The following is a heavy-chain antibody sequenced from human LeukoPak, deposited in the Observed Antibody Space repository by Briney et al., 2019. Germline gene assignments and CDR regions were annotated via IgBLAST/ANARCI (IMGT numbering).Heavy chain of an antibody. D-gene: IGHD3-10*02. J-gene: IGHJ6*04. CDR3: AELGITMIGGV. CDR2: ISSSGSTI. Sequence: GGSLRLSCAASGFTYSNYAMNWVRQAPGKGLEWVSYISSSGSTIYYADSVKGRFTISRDNAKNSLYLQMSSLRAEDTAVYYCAELGITMIGGVWGKGTTVTISS. CDR1: GFTYSNYA. V-gene: IGHV3-48*03.